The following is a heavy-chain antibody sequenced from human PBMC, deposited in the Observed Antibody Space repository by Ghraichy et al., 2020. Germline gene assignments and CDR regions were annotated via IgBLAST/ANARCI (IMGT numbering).Heavy chain of an antibody. CDR3: ARTQGGTVPIWTPHYFDY. Sequence: SVKVSCKASGGTFSSYAISWVRQAPGQGLEWMGGIIPIFGTANYAQKFQGRVTITADESTSTAYMELSSLGSEDTAVYYCARTQGGTVPIWTPHYFDYWGQGTLVTVSS. D-gene: IGHD1-1*01. CDR2: IIPIFGTA. CDR1: GGTFSSYA. V-gene: IGHV1-69*13. J-gene: IGHJ4*02.